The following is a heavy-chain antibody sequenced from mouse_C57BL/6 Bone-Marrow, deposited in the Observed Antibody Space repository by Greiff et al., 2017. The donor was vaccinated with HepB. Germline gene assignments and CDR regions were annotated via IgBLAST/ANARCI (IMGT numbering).Heavy chain of an antibody. J-gene: IGHJ4*01. V-gene: IGHV3-6*01. D-gene: IGHD4-1*02. Sequence: ESGPGLVKPSQSLSLTCSVTGYSITSGYYWNWIRQFPGNKLEWMGYISYDGSNNYNPSLKNRISITRDTSTNQFFLKLNSVTTEDTATYYCASPSNWDGYAMDYWGQGTSVTVSS. CDR1: GYSITSGYY. CDR3: ASPSNWDGYAMDY. CDR2: ISYDGSN.